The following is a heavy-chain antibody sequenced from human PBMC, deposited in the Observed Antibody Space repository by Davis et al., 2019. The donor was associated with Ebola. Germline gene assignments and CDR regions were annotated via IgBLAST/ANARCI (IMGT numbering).Heavy chain of an antibody. D-gene: IGHD5-18*01. Sequence: GESLNISCAASRFTFSSYAMHWVRQAPGKGLEWVAIISYDGSNKYYADSVKGRFTISRDNSKHTLYLQMNSLRAEDTAVYYCASEDTAMAYFDYWGQGTLVTVSS. CDR1: RFTFSSYA. V-gene: IGHV3-30*04. J-gene: IGHJ4*02. CDR2: ISYDGSNK. CDR3: ASEDTAMAYFDY.